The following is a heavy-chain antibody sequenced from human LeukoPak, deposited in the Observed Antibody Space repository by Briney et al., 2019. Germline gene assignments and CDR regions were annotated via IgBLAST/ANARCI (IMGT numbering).Heavy chain of an antibody. CDR2: FDPEDGET. Sequence: ASVMVSCKVSGYTLTELSTHWVRQAPGKGLEWMGGFDPEDGETIYAQKFQGRVTMTEDTSTDTAYMELSSLRSEDTAVYYCATVRLYCSGGSCYYYFDYWGQGTLVTVSS. CDR1: GYTLTELS. D-gene: IGHD2-15*01. CDR3: ATVRLYCSGGSCYYYFDY. J-gene: IGHJ4*02. V-gene: IGHV1-24*01.